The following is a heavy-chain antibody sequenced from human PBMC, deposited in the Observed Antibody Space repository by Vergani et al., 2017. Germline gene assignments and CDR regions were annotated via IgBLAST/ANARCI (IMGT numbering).Heavy chain of an antibody. CDR3: ARGPESTYCGGDCYSLFDY. D-gene: IGHD2-21*02. V-gene: IGHV4-59*01. CDR1: GGSISSYY. J-gene: IGHJ4*02. Sequence: QVQLQESGPGLVKPSETLSLTCTVSGGSISSYYWSWIRQPPGKGLEWIGYIYYSGSTNYHPSLKSRVTISVDTSKNQFSLKLSSVTAADTAVYYCARGPESTYCGGDCYSLFDYWGQGTLVTVSS. CDR2: IYYSGST.